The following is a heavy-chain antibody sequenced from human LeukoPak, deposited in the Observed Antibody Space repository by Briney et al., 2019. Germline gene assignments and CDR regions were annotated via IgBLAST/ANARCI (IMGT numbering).Heavy chain of an antibody. CDR1: GFTYSSYE. CDR2: IGGCGDKT. Sequence: PGGSLRLSCAASGFTYSSYEMNWVRQAPGVGLEWVSTIGGCGDKTFYADSVKGRFTISRDNSKNMVHLQMNSLTGEDTALYYCVRRGDASSGWGDHDFWGQGALVTASS. J-gene: IGHJ4*02. CDR3: VRRGDASSGWGDHDF. V-gene: IGHV3-23*01. D-gene: IGHD6-19*01.